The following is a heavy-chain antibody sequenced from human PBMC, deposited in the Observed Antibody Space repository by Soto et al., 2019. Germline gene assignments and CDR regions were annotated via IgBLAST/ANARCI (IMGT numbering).Heavy chain of an antibody. Sequence: AASVKVSCKASGYTFTSYGISWVRQAPGQGLEWMGWISAYNGNTNYAQKLQGRVTMTTDTSTSTAYMELRSLRSDDTAVYYCARGPISSIAARSGFDYWGQGTLVTVSS. J-gene: IGHJ4*02. D-gene: IGHD6-6*01. CDR2: ISAYNGNT. CDR1: GYTFTSYG. V-gene: IGHV1-18*04. CDR3: ARGPISSIAARSGFDY.